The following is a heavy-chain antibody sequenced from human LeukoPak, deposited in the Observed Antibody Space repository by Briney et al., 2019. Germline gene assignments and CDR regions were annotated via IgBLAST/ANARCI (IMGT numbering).Heavy chain of an antibody. CDR1: GYTFTSYD. Sequence: ASVKVSCKASGYTFTSYDINWVRQAPGQGLEWMGWISAYNGNTNYAQKLQGRVTMTTDTSTSTAYMELRSLRSDDTAVYYCARALWFGELAPPFDYWGQGTLVTVSS. D-gene: IGHD3-10*01. CDR2: ISAYNGNT. CDR3: ARALWFGELAPPFDY. J-gene: IGHJ4*02. V-gene: IGHV1-18*01.